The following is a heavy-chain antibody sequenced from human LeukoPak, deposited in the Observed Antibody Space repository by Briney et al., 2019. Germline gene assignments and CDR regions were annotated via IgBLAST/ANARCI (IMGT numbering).Heavy chain of an antibody. J-gene: IGHJ4*02. CDR2: TKVDGSEK. CDR3: ARKTGTTGEAFDY. D-gene: IGHD1-1*01. Sequence: GGSLRLSCAASGFTFSNFWMSWVRQAPGKGLEWVANTKVDGSEKYYVDSVKGRFTISRDNAENSLYLQMNSLRAEDTAVYYCARKTGTTGEAFDYWGQGTLVTVSS. V-gene: IGHV3-7*03. CDR1: GFTFSNFW.